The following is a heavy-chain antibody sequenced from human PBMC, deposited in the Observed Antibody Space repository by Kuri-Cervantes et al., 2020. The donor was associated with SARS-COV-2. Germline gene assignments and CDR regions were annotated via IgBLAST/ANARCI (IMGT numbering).Heavy chain of an antibody. J-gene: IGHJ6*02. V-gene: IGHV3-23*01. D-gene: IGHD2-2*01. CDR3: AKDSGYQLHYVYYYYGMDV. CDR1: GFPFSSYA. CDR2: ISGSGGST. Sequence: GESLKISCAASGFPFSSYAMSWVRQAPGKGLEWVSAISGSGGSTYYTDSVKSRFTISRDNSKNTLYLQMNSLRAEDTAVYYCAKDSGYQLHYVYYYYGMDVWGQGTTVTVSS.